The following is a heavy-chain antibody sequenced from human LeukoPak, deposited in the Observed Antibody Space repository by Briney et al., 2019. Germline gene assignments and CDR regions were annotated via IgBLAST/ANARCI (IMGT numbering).Heavy chain of an antibody. CDR1: GFTLSIYV. J-gene: IGHJ4*02. CDR2: ICGTGDSI. D-gene: IGHD5-12*01. CDR3: VTDRRGGYSGSWYIDY. V-gene: IGHV3-23*01. Sequence: GGSLRLSCSASGFTLSIYVLSWVRPTPGKRLERGSSICGTGDSIYYADTVKGGFTIAGDKSRSTRDLQMNSPTAEDTAAYYTVTDRRGGYSGSWYIDYWGQGTLVTVSS.